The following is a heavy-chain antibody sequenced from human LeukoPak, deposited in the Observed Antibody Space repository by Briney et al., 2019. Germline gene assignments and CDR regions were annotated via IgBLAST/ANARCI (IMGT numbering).Heavy chain of an antibody. Sequence: GGSLRLSCAASGFAFSSYEMNWVRQAPGKGLEWVSYISSSGSTIYYADSVKGRFTISRDNAKNSLYLQMNSLRAEDTAVYYCARKGHYGDYYFDYWGQGTLVTVSS. CDR2: ISSSGSTI. V-gene: IGHV3-48*03. CDR1: GFAFSSYE. D-gene: IGHD4-17*01. J-gene: IGHJ4*02. CDR3: ARKGHYGDYYFDY.